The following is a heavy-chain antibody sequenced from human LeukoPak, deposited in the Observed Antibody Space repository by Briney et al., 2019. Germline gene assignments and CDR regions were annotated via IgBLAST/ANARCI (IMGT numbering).Heavy chain of an antibody. CDR3: AKDPSDLGGSGSNNYFDC. D-gene: IGHD3-10*01. V-gene: IGHV3-23*01. Sequence: ETLSLTCTVSGGSIISYYWSWVRQAPGKGLEWVSGITYSSGYTYYADSVKGRFTISRDNSRNTLYLQMNSLRAEDTAVYYCAKDPSDLGGSGSNNYFDCWGQGTLVTVSS. J-gene: IGHJ4*02. CDR1: GGSIISYY. CDR2: ITYSSGYT.